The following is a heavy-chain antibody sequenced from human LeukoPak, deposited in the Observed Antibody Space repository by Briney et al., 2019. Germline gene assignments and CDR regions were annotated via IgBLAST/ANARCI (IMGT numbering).Heavy chain of an antibody. CDR2: INHSGST. CDR1: GGSFSGYY. D-gene: IGHD3-3*01. CDR3: ARGTIFGVVITLNWFDP. J-gene: IGHJ5*02. V-gene: IGHV4-34*01. Sequence: PSETLPLTCAVYGGSFSGYYWSWIRQPPGKGLEWIGEINHSGSTNYNPSLKSRVTISVDTSKNQFSLKLSSVTAADTAVYYCARGTIFGVVITLNWFDPWGQGTLVTVSS.